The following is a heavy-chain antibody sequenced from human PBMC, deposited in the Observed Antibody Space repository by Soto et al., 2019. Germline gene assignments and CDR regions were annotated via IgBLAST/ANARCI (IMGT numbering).Heavy chain of an antibody. D-gene: IGHD5-18*01. CDR1: GGSISNYY. CDR2: IFYSGST. Sequence: PSETLSLTCTVSGGSISNYYWSWIRQPPGRGLEWIGHIFYSGSTNYNPAPKSRVTISVDTSKSQFSLKLSSVTAADTAVYYCAKDSGYNYGYFRWFDPWGQGTLVTVS. J-gene: IGHJ5*02. CDR3: AKDSGYNYGYFRWFDP. V-gene: IGHV4-59*01.